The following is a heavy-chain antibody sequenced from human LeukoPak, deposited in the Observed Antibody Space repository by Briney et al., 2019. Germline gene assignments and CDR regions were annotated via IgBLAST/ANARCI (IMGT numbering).Heavy chain of an antibody. J-gene: IGHJ4*02. CDR2: INPKTGVT. D-gene: IGHD4/OR15-4a*01. CDR1: GYSFIGYY. Sequence: ASVKVSXKSFGYSFIGYYMHWVRQAPGQGLEWMGRINPKTGVTNYAQNFQGRVTMTRDTSISTAYMDLSRLRSDDTAVYYCARETNYYFDYWGLGTLVTVSS. V-gene: IGHV1-2*06. CDR3: ARETNYYFDY.